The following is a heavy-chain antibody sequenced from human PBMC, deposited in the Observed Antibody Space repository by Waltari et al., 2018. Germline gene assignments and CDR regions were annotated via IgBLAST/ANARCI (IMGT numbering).Heavy chain of an antibody. D-gene: IGHD4-17*01. CDR3: ARGTKFGDYGDFDY. CDR2: VSGSGGTT. CDR1: GFTFVNYA. J-gene: IGHJ4*02. V-gene: IGHV3-23*01. Sequence: EVQLLESGGDLVQPGGSLRLSCAAHGFTFVNYALSWVRRPPGKGLEWVSVVSGSGGTTHYADSGKGRFTISRDNSKNILYLQMNSLRAEDTAVYYCARGTKFGDYGDFDYWGQGTLVTVSA.